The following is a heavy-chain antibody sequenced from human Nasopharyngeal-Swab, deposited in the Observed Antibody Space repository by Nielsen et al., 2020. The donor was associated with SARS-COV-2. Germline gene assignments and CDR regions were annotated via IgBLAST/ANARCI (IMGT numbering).Heavy chain of an antibody. J-gene: IGHJ5*02. CDR1: GGSISSSSYY. D-gene: IGHD3-3*01. V-gene: IGHV4-39*01. CDR2: IYYIGST. Sequence: SETLSLTCTVSGGSISSSSYYWGWIRQPTGKGLEWIGSIYYIGSTYYNPSLKSRVTISVDTSKNQFSLKLSSVTAADTAVYYCASSPFRITIFGVVIGNWFDPWGQGTLVTVSS. CDR3: ASSPFRITIFGVVIGNWFDP.